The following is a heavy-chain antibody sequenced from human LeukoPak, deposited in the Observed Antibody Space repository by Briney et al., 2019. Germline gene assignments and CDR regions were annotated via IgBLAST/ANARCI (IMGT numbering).Heavy chain of an antibody. Sequence: NPGGSLRLSCAASGFTFSSYSMNWVRQAPGKGLEWVSSISSSSSYIYYADSVKGRFTISRDNAKNSLYLQMNSLRAEDTAVYYCAKADYSGSYYFDYWGQGTLVTVSS. V-gene: IGHV3-21*04. CDR1: GFTFSSYS. CDR3: AKADYSGSYYFDY. D-gene: IGHD1-26*01. J-gene: IGHJ4*02. CDR2: ISSSSSYI.